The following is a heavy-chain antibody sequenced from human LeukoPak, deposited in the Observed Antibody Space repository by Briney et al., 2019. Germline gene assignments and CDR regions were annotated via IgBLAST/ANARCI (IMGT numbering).Heavy chain of an antibody. CDR1: GGSISSSSYY. Sequence: SETLSLTCTVSGGSISSSSYYWGWIRQPPGKGLEWIGSIYYSGSTYYNPSLKSRVTISVDTSKNQFSLKLSSVTAADTAVYYCAKGDRIVGATTTVDYWGQGTLVTVSS. CDR3: AKGDRIVGATTTVDY. J-gene: IGHJ4*02. CDR2: IYYSGST. D-gene: IGHD1-26*01. V-gene: IGHV4-39*01.